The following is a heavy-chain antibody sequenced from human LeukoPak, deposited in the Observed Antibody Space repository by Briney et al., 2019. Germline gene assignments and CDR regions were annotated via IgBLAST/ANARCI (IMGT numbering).Heavy chain of an antibody. Sequence: ASVKVSCKASGYTFTSYYMHWVRQAPGQGLEWMGIINPSGGSTSYAQKFQGRVTMTRDTSTSTVYMELSSLRSEDTAVYYCARAYYYDSSGYYPRDYWGQGTLVTVSS. CDR1: GYTFTSYY. D-gene: IGHD3-22*01. V-gene: IGHV1-46*01. CDR3: ARAYYYDSSGYYPRDY. CDR2: INPSGGST. J-gene: IGHJ4*02.